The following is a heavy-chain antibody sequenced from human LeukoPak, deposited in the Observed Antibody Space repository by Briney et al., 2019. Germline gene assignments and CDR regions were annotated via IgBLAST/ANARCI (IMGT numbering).Heavy chain of an antibody. CDR1: GGSFSGYY. J-gene: IGHJ4*02. Sequence: SESLSLPCAVYGGSFSGYYWSWIRQPPGKGLEWIGEINHSGSTNYNPSLKSRVIISVDTSKNQFSLTLSSVTAADTAVYYCARGKVAFPFDFWGQGTPVTVSS. CDR3: ARGKVAFPFDF. D-gene: IGHD5-12*01. CDR2: INHSGST. V-gene: IGHV4-34*01.